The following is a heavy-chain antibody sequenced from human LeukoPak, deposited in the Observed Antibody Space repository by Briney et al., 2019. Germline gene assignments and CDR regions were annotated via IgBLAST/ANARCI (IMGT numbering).Heavy chain of an antibody. CDR3: ARSFGGSYPHFDY. J-gene: IGHJ4*02. CDR2: ISYDGSNQ. Sequence: GRSLRLSCAASGFSFSSYAMHWVRQAPGKGLEWVAVISYDGSNQYYTDSVKGRFTTSRDNSKNTLYLQMNSLRAEDTAVYYCARSFGGSYPHFDYWGQGALVTVSS. CDR1: GFSFSSYA. V-gene: IGHV3-30*04. D-gene: IGHD1-26*01.